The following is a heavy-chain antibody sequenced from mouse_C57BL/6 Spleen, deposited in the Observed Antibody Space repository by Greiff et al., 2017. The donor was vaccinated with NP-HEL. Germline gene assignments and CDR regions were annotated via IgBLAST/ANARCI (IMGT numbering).Heavy chain of an antibody. CDR2: IYPGDGDT. CDR3: ASWEDSSGSMDY. V-gene: IGHV1-82*01. CDR1: GYAFSSSW. Sequence: VQLQQSGPELVKPGASVKISCKASGYAFSSSWMNWVKQRPGKGLEWIGRIYPGDGDTNYNGKFKGKATLTADKSSSTAYMQLSSLTSEDSAVYFCASWEDSSGSMDYWGQGTSVTVSS. D-gene: IGHD3-2*02. J-gene: IGHJ4*01.